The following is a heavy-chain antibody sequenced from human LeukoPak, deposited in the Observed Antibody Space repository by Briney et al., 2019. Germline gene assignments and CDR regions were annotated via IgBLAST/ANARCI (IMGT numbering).Heavy chain of an antibody. CDR1: GLTFTNDR. J-gene: IGHJ1*01. V-gene: IGHV3-15*01. CDR2: SKNTADGGTT. D-gene: IGHD2/OR15-2a*01. Sequence: GGSLRLSCAAPGLTFTNDRLGWVRQAPGKGLEWVGRSKNTADGGTTDYAAAVKGRFTISRDDSKNTLYLQMNNLNTEDTALYYCATAKSLLRFWGQGTLVTVSS. CDR3: ATAKSLLRF.